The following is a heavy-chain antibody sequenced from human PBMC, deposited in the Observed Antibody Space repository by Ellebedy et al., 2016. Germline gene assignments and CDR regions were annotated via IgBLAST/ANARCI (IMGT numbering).Heavy chain of an antibody. CDR2: ISAYNGNT. V-gene: IGHV1-18*01. D-gene: IGHD6-19*01. Sequence: ASVKVSCKASGYSFISHGISWVRQAPGQGLEWMGWISAYNGNTNYAQKFQGRVSMTTDPSTSTAYMELRRLGSDDRAVYYCAREGYSSGWVFDYWGQGTLVTVSS. CDR3: AREGYSSGWVFDY. CDR1: GYSFISHG. J-gene: IGHJ4*02.